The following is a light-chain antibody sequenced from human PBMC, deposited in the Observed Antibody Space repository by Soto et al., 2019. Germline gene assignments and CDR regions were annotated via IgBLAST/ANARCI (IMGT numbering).Light chain of an antibody. CDR3: SSYTSSSNVV. J-gene: IGLJ2*01. V-gene: IGLV2-14*01. Sequence: QSALTQPASVSGSPGQSITISCTGTSSDVGGYNYVSWYQQHPGKAPKLMIYDVSNRPSGVSNRFSGSKPGNTASLTISGLQDEDEADYYCSSYTSSSNVVFGGGTKLTVL. CDR1: SSDVGGYNY. CDR2: DVS.